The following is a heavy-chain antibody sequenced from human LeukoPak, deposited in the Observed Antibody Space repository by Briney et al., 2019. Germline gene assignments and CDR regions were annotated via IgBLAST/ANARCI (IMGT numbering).Heavy chain of an antibody. D-gene: IGHD1-26*01. CDR2: ISAYNGNT. J-gene: IGHJ4*02. V-gene: IGHV1-18*01. CDR1: GYTFTSYG. Sequence: ASVKVSCKASGYTFTSYGISWVRQAPGQGLEWMGWISAYNGNTNYAQKLQGRVTMTRDMSTSTVYMELSSLRSEDTAVYYCARDLDGSYYFDYWGQGTLVTVSS. CDR3: ARDLDGSYYFDY.